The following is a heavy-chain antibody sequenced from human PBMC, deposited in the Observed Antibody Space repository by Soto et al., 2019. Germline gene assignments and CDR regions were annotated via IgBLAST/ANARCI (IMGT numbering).Heavy chain of an antibody. CDR1: GFTFSSYW. J-gene: IGHJ4*02. CDR3: LGLAY. D-gene: IGHD2-8*02. V-gene: IGHV3-74*01. Sequence: HPGGSLRLSCAASGFTFSSYWMHWVRQAPGKGLVWVARINGDGSGTNYADSVRGRFTISRDNAKNTLYLQMNSLRAEDTAVYYCLGLAYWGQGTLVTVSS. CDR2: INGDGSGT.